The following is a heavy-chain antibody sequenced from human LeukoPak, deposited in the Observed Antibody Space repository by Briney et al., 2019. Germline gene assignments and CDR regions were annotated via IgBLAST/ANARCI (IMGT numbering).Heavy chain of an antibody. CDR3: AKGVLWFGESYFDY. Sequence: PGGSLRLSCAASGFTFDDYAMHWVRQAPGKGLEWVSGISWNSGSIGYADSAKGRFTISRDNAKNSLYLQMNSLRAEDMALYYCAKGVLWFGESYFDYWGQGTLVTVSS. D-gene: IGHD3-10*01. CDR2: ISWNSGSI. J-gene: IGHJ4*02. CDR1: GFTFDDYA. V-gene: IGHV3-9*03.